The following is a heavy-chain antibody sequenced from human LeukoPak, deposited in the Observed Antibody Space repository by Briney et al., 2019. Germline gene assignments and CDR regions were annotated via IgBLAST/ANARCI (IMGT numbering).Heavy chain of an antibody. J-gene: IGHJ4*02. Sequence: PSETLSLTCTVSGGSISSYYWSWIRQHPGKGLEWIGYIYYSGSTYYNPSLKSRVTISEDTSKNQFSLKLSSVTAADTAVYYCARTDTAIRHFDYWGQGTLVTVSS. V-gene: IGHV4-59*06. CDR2: IYYSGST. CDR1: GGSISSYY. CDR3: ARTDTAIRHFDY. D-gene: IGHD5-18*01.